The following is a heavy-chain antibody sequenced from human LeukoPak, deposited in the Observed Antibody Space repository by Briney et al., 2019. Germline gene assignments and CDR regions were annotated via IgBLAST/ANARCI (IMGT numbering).Heavy chain of an antibody. J-gene: IGHJ6*03. CDR3: ARDPGSVAAAGTGGDYYYYMDV. CDR1: GGTFSSYA. V-gene: IGHV1-69*05. CDR2: IIPIFGTA. Sequence: SVKVSCKASGGTFSSYAISWVRQAPGQGLEWMGGIIPIFGTANYAQKFQGRVTITTDESTSTAYMELSSLRSEDTAVYYCARDPGSVAAAGTGGDYYYYMDVWGKGTTVTVSS. D-gene: IGHD6-13*01.